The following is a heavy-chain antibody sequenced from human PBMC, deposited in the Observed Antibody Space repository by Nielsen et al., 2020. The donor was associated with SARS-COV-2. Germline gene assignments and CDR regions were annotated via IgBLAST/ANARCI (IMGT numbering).Heavy chain of an antibody. CDR3: ARAIAAAGTSWFDP. D-gene: IGHD6-13*01. V-gene: IGHV1-69*13. CDR2: IIPIFGTA. Sequence: SVKVSCKASGGTFSSYAISWVRQAPGQGLEWMGGIIPIFGTANYAQKFQGRITITADESTSTAYMELSSLRSEDTAVYYCARAIAAAGTSWFDPWGQGTLVTVSS. CDR1: GGTFSSYA. J-gene: IGHJ5*02.